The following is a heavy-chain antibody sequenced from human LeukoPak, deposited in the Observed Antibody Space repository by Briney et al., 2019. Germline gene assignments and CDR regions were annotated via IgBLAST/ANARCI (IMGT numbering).Heavy chain of an antibody. D-gene: IGHD3-10*01. CDR2: INPNSGGT. J-gene: IGHJ5*02. CDR1: GYTFTGYY. V-gene: IGHV1-2*02. CDR3: ARGLYYYASGSPNWFDP. Sequence: GASVQVSCKASGYTFTGYYMHWVRQAPGQGLEWMGWINPNSGGTNYAQKFQGRVTMTRDTSISTAYMELSRLRSDDTAVYYCARGLYYYASGSPNWFDPWGQGTLVT.